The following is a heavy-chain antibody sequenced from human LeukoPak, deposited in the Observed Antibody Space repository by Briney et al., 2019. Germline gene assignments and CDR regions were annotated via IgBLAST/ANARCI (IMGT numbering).Heavy chain of an antibody. CDR3: VTDTSMGGLFDY. V-gene: IGHV3-23*01. Sequence: PGGSLRLSCAASGFRFSSYDMNWVRQAPGKGLEWVSAISGSGGSTYYADSVKGRFTISRDNSKNTLYLQMNSLRDEDTALYYCVTDTSMGGLFDYWGQGTLVTVSS. J-gene: IGHJ4*02. D-gene: IGHD5-18*01. CDR2: ISGSGGST. CDR1: GFRFSSYD.